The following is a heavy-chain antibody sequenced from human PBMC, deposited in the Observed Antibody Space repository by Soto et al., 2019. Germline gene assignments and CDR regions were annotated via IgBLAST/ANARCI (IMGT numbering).Heavy chain of an antibody. CDR1: GDTFTFYS. CDR3: ASSYGSGYRAFDY. D-gene: IGHD3-10*01. Sequence: QVQLVQSGAEVKRPGSSVKVSCKASGDTFTFYSINWVRQAPGLGLEWMGRINPILSMSNYAQRFQGRVTMTADKSTSTAYMELGSLRSEDTAIYYCASSYGSGYRAFDYWGQGALGTVSS. V-gene: IGHV1-69*02. J-gene: IGHJ4*02. CDR2: INPILSMS.